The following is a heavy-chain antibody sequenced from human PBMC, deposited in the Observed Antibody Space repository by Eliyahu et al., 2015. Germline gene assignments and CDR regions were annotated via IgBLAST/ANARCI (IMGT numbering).Heavy chain of an antibody. J-gene: IGHJ6*02. CDR2: IRNKAYGGTT. V-gene: IGHV3-49*04. D-gene: IGHD2-2*03. CDR1: GFDFVDYA. Sequence: EVQLVASGGGLVHPGRSLRLSCTGSGFDFVDYALSWVRQAPGKGLEWVGFIRNKAYGGTTEYAASVKGRFTISRDDSRSVAYLHMNSLRTEDTAVYYCGRVDGVQSTFYGMDVWGQGTTVTVSS. CDR3: GRVDGVQSTFYGMDV.